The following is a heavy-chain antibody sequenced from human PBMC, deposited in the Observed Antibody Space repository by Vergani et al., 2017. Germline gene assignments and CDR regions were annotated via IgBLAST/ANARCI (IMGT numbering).Heavy chain of an antibody. D-gene: IGHD3-22*01. Sequence: QVQLVQSGAEVKKPGASVKVSCKASGYTFTGYYMHWVRQAPGQGLEWMGWINPNSGGTNYAQKFQGRVTMTRDTSISTAYMELSRLRSDDTAVYYRAKTPLSYYYDSSGYYYFDYWGQGTLVTVSS. V-gene: IGHV1-2*02. J-gene: IGHJ4*02. CDR3: AKTPLSYYYDSSGYYYFDY. CDR1: GYTFTGYY. CDR2: INPNSGGT.